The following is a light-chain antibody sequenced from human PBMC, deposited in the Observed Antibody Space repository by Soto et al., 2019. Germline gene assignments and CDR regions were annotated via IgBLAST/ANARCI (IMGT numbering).Light chain of an antibody. CDR3: QQYNNWTWT. V-gene: IGKV3-15*01. J-gene: IGKJ1*01. Sequence: EIVMTQSPATLSVSPGQRVTLSCRASQSVNTNLAWYKHKPGQAPRLLIYGASTRATGIAARFSGTGSGTEFTLTISSLQSEDFAVYYCQQYNNWTWTFGHGTKVEIK. CDR2: GAS. CDR1: QSVNTN.